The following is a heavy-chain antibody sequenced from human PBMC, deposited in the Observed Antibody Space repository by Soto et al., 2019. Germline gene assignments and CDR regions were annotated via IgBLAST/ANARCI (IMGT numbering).Heavy chain of an antibody. D-gene: IGHD6-6*01. CDR1: GFTVSSNY. CDR2: IYSGGST. Sequence: GGSLRLSCAASGFTVSSNYMSWVRQAPGKGLEWVSVIYSGGSTYYADSVKGRFTISRDNSKNTLYLQMNSLRAEDTAVYYCAREGRIAARPVAFDIWGQGTMVTVSS. J-gene: IGHJ3*02. V-gene: IGHV3-66*01. CDR3: AREGRIAARPVAFDI.